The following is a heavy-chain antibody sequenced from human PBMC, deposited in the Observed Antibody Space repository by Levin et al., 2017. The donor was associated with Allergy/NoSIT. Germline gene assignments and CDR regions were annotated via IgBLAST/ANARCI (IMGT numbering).Heavy chain of an antibody. CDR2: ISYDGNHK. Sequence: GGSLRLSCAASEFTFSNYAMHWVRQAPGKGLEWVAVISYDGNHKFYADSVKGRFTISRDNSKNTLSLQINSLRVEDTAVFYCTRDDNGFTKFDYWGQGTLVTVSS. CDR3: TRDDNGFTKFDY. V-gene: IGHV3-30-3*01. J-gene: IGHJ4*02. CDR1: EFTFSNYA. D-gene: IGHD2-2*03.